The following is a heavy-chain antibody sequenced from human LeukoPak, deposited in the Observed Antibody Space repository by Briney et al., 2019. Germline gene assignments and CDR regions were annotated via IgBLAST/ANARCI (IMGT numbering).Heavy chain of an antibody. CDR3: TRSAAGHYY. Sequence: GGSLRLSCAASGFTFSGSAMHWVRQASGKGLEWVGCIRSKANSYATAYAASVKGRFTISRDDSKNTAYLQMSSLKTGDTAVYYCTRSAAGHYYWGQGTLVTVSS. CDR2: IRSKANSYAT. D-gene: IGHD6-13*01. J-gene: IGHJ4*02. V-gene: IGHV3-73*01. CDR1: GFTFSGSA.